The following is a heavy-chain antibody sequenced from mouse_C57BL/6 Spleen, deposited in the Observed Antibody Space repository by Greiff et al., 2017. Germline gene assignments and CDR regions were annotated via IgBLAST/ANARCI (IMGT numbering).Heavy chain of an antibody. CDR2: IWGDGST. V-gene: IGHV2-3*01. D-gene: IGHD2-5*01. CDR1: GFSLTSYG. CDR3: APSSNSYAMDY. J-gene: IGHJ4*01. Sequence: QVQLQQSGPGLVAPSQSLSITCTVSGFSLTSYGVSWVRQPPGQGLEWLGVIWGDGSTNYHSALISRLSISKDNSKSHVFSKLNSLQSDDTATYYCAPSSNSYAMDYWGQGTSVTVSS.